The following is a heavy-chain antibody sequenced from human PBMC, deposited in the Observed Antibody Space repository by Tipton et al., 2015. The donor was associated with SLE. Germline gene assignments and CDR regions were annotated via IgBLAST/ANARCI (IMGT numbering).Heavy chain of an antibody. D-gene: IGHD2-21*02. J-gene: IGHJ2*01. CDR3: ARVAGDRYLGRFEF. CDR1: GDSISRGLHY. V-gene: IGHV4-31*03. CDR2: IHHTGST. Sequence: TLSLTCTVSGDSISRGLHYWSWIRQHPGEGLEWIGYIHHTGSTSYNPSLKDRVTISVDTSKNQFSLKLSTVTAADAARYYCARVAGDRYLGRFEFWGRGTLVSVSS.